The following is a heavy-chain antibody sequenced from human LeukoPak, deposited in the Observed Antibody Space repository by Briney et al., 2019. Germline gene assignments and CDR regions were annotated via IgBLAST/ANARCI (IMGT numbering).Heavy chain of an antibody. CDR3: AREVAQLGFDY. D-gene: IGHD3-10*01. V-gene: IGHV3-21*01. Sequence: PGGSLRLSCAASGFTFSSYSMNWLRQAPGKGLEWVSSISSSSSYIYYADSVKGRYTISRDNAKNSLCLQVNSLRAEDTAVYYCAREVAQLGFDYWGQGTLVTVSS. CDR1: GFTFSSYS. J-gene: IGHJ4*02. CDR2: ISSSSSYI.